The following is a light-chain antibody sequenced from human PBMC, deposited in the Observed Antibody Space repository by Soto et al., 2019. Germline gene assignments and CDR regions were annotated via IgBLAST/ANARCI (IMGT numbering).Light chain of an antibody. CDR2: EVS. CDR3: SSYTSSSTLVV. Sequence: QSALTQPASVSGSPGQSITISCTGSRSDVGGYNYVSWYQQHPGKALKLMIYEVSNRPSGVSNRFSGSKSGNPASLTISGLQAEDEADYCCSSYTSSSTLVVFGGGTQLTVL. CDR1: RSDVGGYNY. J-gene: IGLJ2*01. V-gene: IGLV2-14*01.